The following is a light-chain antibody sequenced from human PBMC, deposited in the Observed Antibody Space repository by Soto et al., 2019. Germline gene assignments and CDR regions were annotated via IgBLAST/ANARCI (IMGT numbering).Light chain of an antibody. CDR2: SNG. CDR1: SSNIGSDT. CDR3: AAWDDSLNVVV. J-gene: IGLJ2*01. Sequence: QSVLTQPPSASATPGQRVTISCSGSSSNIGSDTVNWYQHLPGTAPKLLIYSNGQRPSGVPDRFSGSKSGTSASLAISGLQSEDEADYYCAAWDDSLNVVVFGGGTKLTVL. V-gene: IGLV1-44*01.